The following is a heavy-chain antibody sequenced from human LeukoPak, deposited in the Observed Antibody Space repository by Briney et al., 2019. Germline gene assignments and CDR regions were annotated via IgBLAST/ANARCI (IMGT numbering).Heavy chain of an antibody. D-gene: IGHD6-19*01. CDR1: GFTFNSYW. CDR2: IKRDGSEK. Sequence: PGGSLRLSCAAPGFTFNSYWMNWVRQAPGKGLEWVANIKRDGSEKYYVDSVKGRFTISRDNAKNSLDLQMNSLRVEDTAVYYCARLGPASSGWSESFDYWGQGTLVTVSS. V-gene: IGHV3-7*03. CDR3: ARLGPASSGWSESFDY. J-gene: IGHJ4*02.